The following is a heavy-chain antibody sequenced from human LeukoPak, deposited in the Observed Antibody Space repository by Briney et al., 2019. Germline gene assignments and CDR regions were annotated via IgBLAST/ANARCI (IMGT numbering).Heavy chain of an antibody. D-gene: IGHD1-1*01. V-gene: IGHV1-69*05. CDR1: GGTFSSYA. J-gene: IGHJ5*02. CDR2: IIPIFGTA. Sequence: SVKVSCKASGGTFSSYAISWVRQAPGQGLEWMGGIIPIFGTANYAQKFQGRVTITTDESTSTAYMELSSLRSEDTAVYYCARDLYNWNDEVMAYNWFDPWGQGALVTVSS. CDR3: ARDLYNWNDEVMAYNWFDP.